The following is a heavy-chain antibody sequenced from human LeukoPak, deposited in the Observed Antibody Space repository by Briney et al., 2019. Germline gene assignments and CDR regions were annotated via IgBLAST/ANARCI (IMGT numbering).Heavy chain of an antibody. CDR2: IRSKAYGGTT. J-gene: IGHJ4*02. CDR1: GFTFSSYW. D-gene: IGHD3-22*01. CDR3: TRQWVRYYGSFDY. V-gene: IGHV3-49*04. Sequence: GGSLRLSCAASGFTFSSYWMSWVRQAPGKGLEWVGFIRSKAYGGTTEYAASVKGRFTISRDDSKSIAYLQMNSLKTEDTAAYYCTRQWVRYYGSFDYWGQGTLVTVSS.